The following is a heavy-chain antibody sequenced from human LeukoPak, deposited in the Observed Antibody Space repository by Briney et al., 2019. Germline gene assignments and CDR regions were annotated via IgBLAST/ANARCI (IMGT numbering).Heavy chain of an antibody. CDR3: ASFMTTVTIPDY. CDR2: ITSSGSHM. CDR1: GFTFRSYS. Sequence: GGSLRLSCAASGFTFRSYSTNWVRQAPGKRLEWLSSITSSGSHMYYADSVKGRFAISRDNAKSSLYLQMNSLSPEDTAVYYCASFMTTVTIPDYWGQGTLVTVSS. D-gene: IGHD4-17*01. J-gene: IGHJ4*02. V-gene: IGHV3-21*01.